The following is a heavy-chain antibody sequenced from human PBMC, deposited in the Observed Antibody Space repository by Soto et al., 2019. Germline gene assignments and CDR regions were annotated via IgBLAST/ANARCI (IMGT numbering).Heavy chain of an antibody. D-gene: IGHD2-21*01. CDR1: GFTFRSHG. V-gene: IGHV3-33*01. Sequence: QVKLVESRGGVVQPGRSLRLSCAASGFTFRSHGMHWVRQAPGKGLEWVAVIWYDGSHQYYGDSVKGRFTISRDNSKNTLSLQMNSLRAEDTAIYYCAREGYGGEAPFDFWGQGTLVTVSS. CDR3: AREGYGGEAPFDF. J-gene: IGHJ4*02. CDR2: IWYDGSHQ.